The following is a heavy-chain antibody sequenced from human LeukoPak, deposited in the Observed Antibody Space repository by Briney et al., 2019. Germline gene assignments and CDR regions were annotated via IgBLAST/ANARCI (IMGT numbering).Heavy chain of an antibody. CDR2: ISSRSSYI. CDR3: ARGSYKGSTSCCYLDY. J-gene: IGHJ4*02. V-gene: IGHV3-21*01. D-gene: IGHD2-2*01. CDR1: GFTFSSYS. Sequence: GGSLRLSCAASGFTFSSYSMNWVRQAPGEGLEWVSSISSRSSYIYYADSVKGRFTISRDNAKNSLYLQMNSLRAEDTAVYYCARGSYKGSTSCCYLDYWGQGTLVTVSS.